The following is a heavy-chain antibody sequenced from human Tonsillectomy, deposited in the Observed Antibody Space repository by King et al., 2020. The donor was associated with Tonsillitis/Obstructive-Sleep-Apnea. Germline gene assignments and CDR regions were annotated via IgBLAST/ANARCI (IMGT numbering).Heavy chain of an antibody. CDR1: GFTFSSYA. V-gene: IGHV3-30*04. Sequence: QLVQSGGGVVQPGRSLRLSCAASGFTFSSYAMHWVRQAPGKGLEWVAVISYDGSNKYYADSVKGRFTISRDNSKNTLYLQMNSLRAEEPAVYYCARDGENFDYWGQGTLDTVSS. CDR3: ARDGENFDY. D-gene: IGHD3-10*01. J-gene: IGHJ4*02. CDR2: ISYDGSNK.